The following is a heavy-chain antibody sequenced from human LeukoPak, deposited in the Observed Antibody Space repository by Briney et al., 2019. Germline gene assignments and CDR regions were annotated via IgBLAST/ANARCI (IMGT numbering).Heavy chain of an antibody. V-gene: IGHV3-23*01. CDR1: GFTFSSYA. J-gene: IGHJ4*02. Sequence: PGGSLRLSCAASGFTFSSYAMSWVRQAPGKGLEWVSAISGSGGSTYYADSVKGRFTISRDNSKNTLYLQMNSLRAEDTAVYYCAKNPAQVGPNRVVVYYFDYWGQGTLVTVSS. CDR2: ISGSGGST. D-gene: IGHD3-22*01. CDR3: AKNPAQVGPNRVVVYYFDY.